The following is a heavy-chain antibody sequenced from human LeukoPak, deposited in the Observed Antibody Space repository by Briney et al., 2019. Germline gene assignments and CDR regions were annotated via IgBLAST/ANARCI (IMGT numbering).Heavy chain of an antibody. D-gene: IGHD1-26*01. V-gene: IGHV3-7*01. CDR2: IKQDGSEK. Sequence: GGSLRLSCAASGFTFSSYWMSWVRQAPGKGLEWVANIKQDGSEKYYVDSVKGRFTISRDNSKNTLYLQMNSLRAEDTAVYYCARAQDWEVPYRAGAFDIWGQGTMVTVSS. CDR3: ARAQDWEVPYRAGAFDI. CDR1: GFTFSSYW. J-gene: IGHJ3*02.